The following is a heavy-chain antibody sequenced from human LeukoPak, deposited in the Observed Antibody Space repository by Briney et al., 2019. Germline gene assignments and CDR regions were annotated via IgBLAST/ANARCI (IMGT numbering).Heavy chain of an antibody. Sequence: PSETLSLTCTVSGGSISSYYWSWIRQPPGKGLEWIGYIYYSGSTNYNPSLKSRVTISVDTSKNQFSLKLSSVTAADTAVYYCARIWFGESYDAFDIWGQGTMVTVSS. D-gene: IGHD3-10*01. CDR3: ARIWFGESYDAFDI. V-gene: IGHV4-59*12. J-gene: IGHJ3*02. CDR2: IYYSGST. CDR1: GGSISSYY.